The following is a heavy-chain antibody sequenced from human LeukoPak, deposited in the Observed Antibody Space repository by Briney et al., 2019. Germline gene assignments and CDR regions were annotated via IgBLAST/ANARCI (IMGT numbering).Heavy chain of an antibody. J-gene: IGHJ5*02. CDR2: IYYSGST. V-gene: IGHV4-59*12. CDR3: ATRFLTGGYERYYWFDP. D-gene: IGHD5-12*01. Sequence: SETLSLTCTVSGGSISSYYWSWIRQPPGKGLEWIGYIYYSGSTNYNPSLKSRVTISVDTSKNQFSLKLSSVTAADTAVYYCATRFLTGGYERYYWFDPWGQGTLVTVSS. CDR1: GGSISSYY.